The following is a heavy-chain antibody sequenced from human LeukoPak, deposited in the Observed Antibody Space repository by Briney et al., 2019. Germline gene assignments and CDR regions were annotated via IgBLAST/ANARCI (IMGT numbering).Heavy chain of an antibody. J-gene: IGHJ4*02. V-gene: IGHV1-2*02. Sequence: ASVKVSCKASGYTFTGYYMHWVRQAPGQGLEWMGWINPNSGGTNYAQKFQGRVTMTRDTSISTAYMELSRLRSDDTAVYYCARGGHLRYFDWLTTNFDYWGQGTLVTVSS. CDR2: INPNSGGT. D-gene: IGHD3-9*01. CDR3: ARGGHLRYFDWLTTNFDY. CDR1: GYTFTGYY.